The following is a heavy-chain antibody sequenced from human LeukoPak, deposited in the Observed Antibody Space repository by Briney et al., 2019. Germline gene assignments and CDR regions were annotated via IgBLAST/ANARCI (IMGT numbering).Heavy chain of an antibody. CDR1: GGSISSSSYY. V-gene: IGHV4-39*07. Sequence: PSETLSLTCTVSGGSISSSSYYWGWIRQPPGKGLEWIGSIYYSGSTNYNPSLKSRVTISVDTSKNQFSLKLSSVTAADTAVYYCARDGSTTLYYYYGMDVWGQGTTVTVSS. CDR2: IYYSGST. D-gene: IGHD1-14*01. CDR3: ARDGSTTLYYYYGMDV. J-gene: IGHJ6*02.